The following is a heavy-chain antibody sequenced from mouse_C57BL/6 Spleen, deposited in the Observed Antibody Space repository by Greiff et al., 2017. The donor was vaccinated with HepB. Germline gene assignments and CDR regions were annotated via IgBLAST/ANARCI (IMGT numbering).Heavy chain of an antibody. CDR2: INPGSGGT. Sequence: QVQLKQSGAELVRPGTSVKVSCKASGYAFTNYLIEWVKQRPGQGLEWIGVINPGSGGTNYNEKFKGKATLTADKSSSTAYMQLSSLTSEDSAVYFCARTGTEYAMDYWGQGTSVTVSS. V-gene: IGHV1-54*01. J-gene: IGHJ4*01. CDR1: GYAFTNYL. D-gene: IGHD4-1*01. CDR3: ARTGTEYAMDY.